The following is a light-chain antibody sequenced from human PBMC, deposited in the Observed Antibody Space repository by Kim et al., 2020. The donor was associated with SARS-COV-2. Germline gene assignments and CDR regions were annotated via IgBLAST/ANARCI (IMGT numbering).Light chain of an antibody. CDR2: GVS. V-gene: IGKV3-15*01. J-gene: IGKJ4*01. Sequence: EIVMTQSPATLSVFPGERATLSCRTSQTISRDLAWYQQKPGQAPRLLIYGVSTRATGIPATFTGSGSGTEFTLTISSLQSEDFVVYYCQQYNDWPLTFGGGTKVDIK. CDR1: QTISRD. CDR3: QQYNDWPLT.